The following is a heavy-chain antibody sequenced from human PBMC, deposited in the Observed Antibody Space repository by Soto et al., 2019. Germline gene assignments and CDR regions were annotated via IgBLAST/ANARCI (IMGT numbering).Heavy chain of an antibody. V-gene: IGHV4-30-4*01. J-gene: IGHJ4*02. Sequence: SETLSLTCTVSGDSISTADYYWNWIRQPPGKGLEWIGYIYYSGNTYYIPSLKSRVTISVDTSKNQISLKLNSVTAADTAVYYCARGIYSTSSFFDSWGQGTLVTGSS. CDR3: ARGIYSTSSFFDS. CDR2: IYYSGNT. CDR1: GDSISTADYY. D-gene: IGHD6-6*01.